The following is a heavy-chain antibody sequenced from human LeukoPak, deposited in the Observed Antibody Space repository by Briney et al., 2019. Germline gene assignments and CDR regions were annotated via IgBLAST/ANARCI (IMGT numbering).Heavy chain of an antibody. CDR1: GFTFRSYA. Sequence: GGSLRLSCAASGFTFRSYAMSWVRQAPGKALEWVSSLTGSGDRIYSAASVKGRFTISRDNYKNTLYLQMNSLRAEDTAVYYCAKDRLASTSTVRCDPWGQGTLVTVSS. J-gene: IGHJ5*02. CDR3: AKDRLASTSTVRCDP. V-gene: IGHV3-23*01. CDR2: LTGSGDRI. D-gene: IGHD2/OR15-2a*01.